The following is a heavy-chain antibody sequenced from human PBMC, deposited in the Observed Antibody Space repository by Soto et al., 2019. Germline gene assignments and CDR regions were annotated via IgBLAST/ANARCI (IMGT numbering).Heavy chain of an antibody. V-gene: IGHV3-64*01. J-gene: IGHJ6*02. D-gene: IGHD3-16*01. Sequence: EVQLVESGGGLVQPGGSLRLSCAASGFTFSSYAMHWVRQATGKGLEYVSAISSNGGSTYYANSVKGIFTISRDNSKNMLYLQMGRLRAEDMAVHYCAGDVFDTYGMDVLGHGTTVTVSS. CDR2: ISSNGGST. CDR3: AGDVFDTYGMDV. CDR1: GFTFSSYA.